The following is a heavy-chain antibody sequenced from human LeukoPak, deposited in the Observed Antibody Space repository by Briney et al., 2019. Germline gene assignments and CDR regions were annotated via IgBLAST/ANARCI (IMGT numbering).Heavy chain of an antibody. CDR3: ARSSICCYSRYCTNGVLGY. CDR1: GFTFGDYG. V-gene: IGHV3-20*04. D-gene: IGHD2-8*01. CDR2: INWNGGST. J-gene: IGHJ4*02. Sequence: RAGGTLRLSCAAFGFTFGDYGMSWVRQAPGKGLEWVSGINWNGGSTGDADSVKGRFTISRDNAKSSLYLQMNSLRAEDTALYYCARSSICCYSRYCTNGVLGYWGQGTLVTVSS.